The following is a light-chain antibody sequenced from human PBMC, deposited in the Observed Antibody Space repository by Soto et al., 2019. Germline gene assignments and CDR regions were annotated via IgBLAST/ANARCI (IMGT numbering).Light chain of an antibody. CDR2: GNS. Sequence: QSVLTQPPSVSGAPGQRVTISCTGSSSNIGAGYDVHWYQQLPGTAPKLLISGNSHRPSGVPDRFSGSKSGTSASLAITGLQAEDEADYYCQSYGSSLGYVFGTGTKVTVL. V-gene: IGLV1-40*01. CDR3: QSYGSSLGYV. CDR1: SSNIGAGYD. J-gene: IGLJ1*01.